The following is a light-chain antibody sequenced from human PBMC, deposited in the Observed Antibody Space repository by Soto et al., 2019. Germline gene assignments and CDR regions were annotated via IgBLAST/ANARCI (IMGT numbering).Light chain of an antibody. J-gene: IGKJ5*01. CDR3: QQRSNWPPVA. CDR1: QSVSSY. Sequence: EIVLTQSPATLPLSPGERAPLSCSASQSVSSYLAWYQQKPGQAPRLLIYDASNRSTGIPARFGGSGSGTDFTLAISGLLPEDFAVYDCQQRSNWPPVACGQGTRLEIK. CDR2: DAS. V-gene: IGKV3-11*01.